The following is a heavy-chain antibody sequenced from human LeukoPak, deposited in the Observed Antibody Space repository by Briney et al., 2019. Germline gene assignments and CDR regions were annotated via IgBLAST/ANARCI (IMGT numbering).Heavy chain of an antibody. D-gene: IGHD4-17*01. CDR3: ARDHDYGDYYDAFDI. Sequence: SETLSLTCTVSGGSISSYYWSWIRQPPGKGLEWIGYIYYSGSTNYSPSLKSRVTISVDTSKNQFSLKLSSVTAADTAVYYCARDHDYGDYYDAFDIWGQGTMVTVSS. CDR2: IYYSGST. V-gene: IGHV4-59*08. J-gene: IGHJ3*02. CDR1: GGSISSYY.